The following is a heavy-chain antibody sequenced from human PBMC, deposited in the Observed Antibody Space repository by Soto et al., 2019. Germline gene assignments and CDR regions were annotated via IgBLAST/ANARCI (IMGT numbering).Heavy chain of an antibody. CDR2: ISSSGSTI. J-gene: IGHJ6*02. V-gene: IGHV3-48*03. Sequence: LRLSCAASGFTFSSYEMNWVRQAPGKGLEWVSYISSSGSTIYYADSVKGRFTISRDNAKNSLYLQMNSLRAEDTAVYYCARDPSRDGYNYYYYYYGMDVWGQGTTVTVSS. CDR1: GFTFSSYE. CDR3: ARDPSRDGYNYYYYYYGMDV. D-gene: IGHD5-12*01.